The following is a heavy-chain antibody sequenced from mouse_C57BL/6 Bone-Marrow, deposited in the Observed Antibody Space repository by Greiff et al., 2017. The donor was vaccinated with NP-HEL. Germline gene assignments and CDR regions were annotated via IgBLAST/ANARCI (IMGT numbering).Heavy chain of an antibody. V-gene: IGHV5-4*01. Sequence: EVQVVESGGGLVKPGGSLKLSCAASGFTFSSNAMSWVRQTPEQRLEWVATISDGGSYTDYPDNVKGRFTISRDNAKNNLYLQMSRLKSEDTAMYYCAREGGNYYFDFDYWGQGTTLTVSS. CDR3: AREGGNYYFDFDY. J-gene: IGHJ2*01. D-gene: IGHD2-1*01. CDR1: GFTFSSNA. CDR2: ISDGGSYT.